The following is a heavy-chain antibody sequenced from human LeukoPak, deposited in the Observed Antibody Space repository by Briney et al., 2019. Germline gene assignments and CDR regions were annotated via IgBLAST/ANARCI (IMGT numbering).Heavy chain of an antibody. CDR2: IIPIFGIA. V-gene: IGHV1-69*04. CDR1: GGTFSSYA. Sequence: SVKVSCKVSGGTFSSYAISWVRQAPGQGLEWMGRIIPIFGIANYAQKFQGRATITADKSTSTAYMELSSLRSEDTAVYYCARLDSSGWYYFDYWGQGTLVTVSS. CDR3: ARLDSSGWYYFDY. D-gene: IGHD6-19*01. J-gene: IGHJ4*02.